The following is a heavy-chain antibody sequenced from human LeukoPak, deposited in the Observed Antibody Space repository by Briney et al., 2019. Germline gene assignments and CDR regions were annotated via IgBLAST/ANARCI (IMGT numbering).Heavy chain of an antibody. D-gene: IGHD3-22*01. J-gene: IGHJ4*02. CDR1: GFTFSSYG. Sequence: QPGRSLRLSCAASGFTFSSYGMHWVRQAPGKGLEWVSYISSRGITIYYADSVRGRFAISRDNAKNSLYLQMNSLRAEDTAVYYCARDLPYGISDYPPGIWGQGTLVTVSS. CDR2: ISSRGITI. CDR3: ARDLPYGISDYPPGI. V-gene: IGHV3-48*04.